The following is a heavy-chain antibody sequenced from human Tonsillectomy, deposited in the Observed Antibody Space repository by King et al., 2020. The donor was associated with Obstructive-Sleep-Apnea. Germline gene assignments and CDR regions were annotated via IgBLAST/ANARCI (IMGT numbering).Heavy chain of an antibody. CDR1: VGSVSRGSYY. J-gene: IGHJ4*02. Sequence: QLQESGPVLVKPSETLSLTCTVSVGSVSRGSYYCSWIRQPPGKGLEWIGDIYYSGSTNYNPSLKIRVTISIDMSKNQFSLMLSSVTAADTAVYYCARGSGTYPYYFAYWGQGTLVTVSS. D-gene: IGHD1-26*01. CDR3: ARGSGTYPYYFAY. V-gene: IGHV4-61*01. CDR2: IYYSGST.